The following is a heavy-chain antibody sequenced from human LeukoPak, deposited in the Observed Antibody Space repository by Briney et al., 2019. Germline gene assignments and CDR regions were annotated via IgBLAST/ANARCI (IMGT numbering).Heavy chain of an antibody. Sequence: PGGSLRLSCAASGFTFSSYAMSWVRQAPGKGLEWVSAISGSGGSTYYADSVKGRFTISRDNSKNTQYLQMNSLRAEDTAVYYCAKDPELWFGELFDYWGQGTLVTVSS. CDR1: GFTFSSYA. D-gene: IGHD3-10*01. CDR2: ISGSGGST. J-gene: IGHJ4*02. V-gene: IGHV3-23*01. CDR3: AKDPELWFGELFDY.